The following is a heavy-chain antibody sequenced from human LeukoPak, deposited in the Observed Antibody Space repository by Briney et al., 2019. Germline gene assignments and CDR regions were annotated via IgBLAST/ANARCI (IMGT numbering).Heavy chain of an antibody. Sequence: GGSLRLSCAASGFTFSSYSMNWVRQAPGKGLEWVSYISSSSSTIYYADSVKGRFTISRDNSKNTLYLQMNSLRAEDTAVYYCARALYYDILTGYFVSRPFDYWGQGTLVTVSS. CDR3: ARALYYDILTGYFVSRPFDY. CDR1: GFTFSSYS. CDR2: ISSSSSTI. J-gene: IGHJ4*02. V-gene: IGHV3-48*01. D-gene: IGHD3-9*01.